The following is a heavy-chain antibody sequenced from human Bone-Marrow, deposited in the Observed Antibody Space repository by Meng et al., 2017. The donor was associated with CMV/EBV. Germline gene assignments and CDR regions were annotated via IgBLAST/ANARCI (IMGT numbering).Heavy chain of an antibody. CDR3: ARGTIPPKHEFDY. V-gene: IGHV4-39*07. CDR1: GGSINSNTYY. Sequence: SENLSLNCSISGGSINSNTYYWGWIRQPPGKGLEWIGSISYSGNTYYNPSLKSRVTISVDTSKNQFSLKLSSVTAADTAVYYCARGTIPPKHEFDYWGQGTLVTVSS. CDR2: ISYSGNT. D-gene: IGHD1-7*01. J-gene: IGHJ4*02.